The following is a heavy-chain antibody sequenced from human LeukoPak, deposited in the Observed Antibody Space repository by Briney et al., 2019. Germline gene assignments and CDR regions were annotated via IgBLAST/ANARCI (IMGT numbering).Heavy chain of an antibody. J-gene: IGHJ4*02. CDR1: GFTFSSYW. CDR3: ARDHPILLWFGERTYYFDY. V-gene: IGHV3-74*01. CDR2: INSDGSST. D-gene: IGHD3-10*01. Sequence: PGGSLRLSCEASGFTFSSYWMHWVRQAPGKGLVWVSRINSDGSSTSYADSVKGRFTISRDNAKNTLYLQMNSLRAEDTAVYYCARDHPILLWFGERTYYFDYWGQGTLVTVSS.